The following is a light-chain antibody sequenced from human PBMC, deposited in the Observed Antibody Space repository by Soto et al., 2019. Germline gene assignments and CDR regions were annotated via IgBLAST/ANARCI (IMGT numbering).Light chain of an antibody. Sequence: QSVLTQPASVAGSPGQSIPISCTGTIIDVGGYNYVSWYQQHPGKAPKLMIYDVSNRPSGVSNRFSGSKSGNTASLTISGLQAEDEADYYCSSYTSSSTLYVFGTGTKVT. V-gene: IGLV2-14*01. CDR2: DVS. J-gene: IGLJ1*01. CDR1: IIDVGGYNY. CDR3: SSYTSSSTLYV.